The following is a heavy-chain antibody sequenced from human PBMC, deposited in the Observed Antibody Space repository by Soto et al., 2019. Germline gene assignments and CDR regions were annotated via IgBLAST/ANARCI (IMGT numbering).Heavy chain of an antibody. J-gene: IGHJ4*02. V-gene: IGHV1-8*01. CDR1: GYTFTSYD. CDR2: MNPNTGNS. D-gene: IGHD1-1*01. CDR3: ARRAETNGWNGFGADKYYFDF. Sequence: ASVKVSCKVSGYTFTSYDIYWVRQATGQGLEWMGWMNPNTGNSGYSQKFQGRVTMTSDTSISTAHMGLSSLRSEDTAVYYCARRAETNGWNGFGADKYYFDFWGQGTLVTVSS.